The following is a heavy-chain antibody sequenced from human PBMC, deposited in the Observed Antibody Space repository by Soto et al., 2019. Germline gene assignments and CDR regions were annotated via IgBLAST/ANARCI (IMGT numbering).Heavy chain of an antibody. Sequence: SETLSLTCTVSGGSISSSSYYWGWIRQPPGKGLEWIGSIYYSGSTYYNPSLKSRVTISVDTSKNQFSLKLSSVTAADTAVYYCARGYCSGGSCYSPAFDIWGQGTMVTVSS. V-gene: IGHV4-39*01. J-gene: IGHJ3*02. CDR1: GGSISSSSYY. D-gene: IGHD2-15*01. CDR3: ARGYCSGGSCYSPAFDI. CDR2: IYYSGST.